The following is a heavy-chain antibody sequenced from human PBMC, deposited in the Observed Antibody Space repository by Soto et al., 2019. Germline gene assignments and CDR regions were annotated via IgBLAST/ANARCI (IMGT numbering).Heavy chain of an antibody. Sequence: PGGSLRLSCAASGFTLSSHYIHWVRQAPGKGLVWVSRISSDGRSILYADSVKGRFTLSRDNAKNTLYLQMNSLRAEDTAVYYCARVGGGGIGSYFDPWGQGTLVTVYS. CDR1: GFTLSSHY. CDR3: ARVGGGGIGSYFDP. V-gene: IGHV3-74*01. D-gene: IGHD2-15*01. J-gene: IGHJ4*02. CDR2: ISSDGRSI.